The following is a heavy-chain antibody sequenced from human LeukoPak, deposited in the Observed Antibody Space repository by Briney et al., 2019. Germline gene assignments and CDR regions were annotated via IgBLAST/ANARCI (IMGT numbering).Heavy chain of an antibody. CDR2: IRYDGSDK. CDR3: AKAQKRDILTGYYTAFDS. V-gene: IGHV3-30*02. D-gene: IGHD3-9*01. J-gene: IGHJ4*02. Sequence: GGSLGLSCAASGFTYRTYGMHWVRQAPGKELEWVASIRYDGSDKYYADAVKGRFTISRDNSKNTLYLQMNSLRAEDTAVYYCAKAQKRDILTGYYTAFDSWGQGTLVTVSS. CDR1: GFTYRTYG.